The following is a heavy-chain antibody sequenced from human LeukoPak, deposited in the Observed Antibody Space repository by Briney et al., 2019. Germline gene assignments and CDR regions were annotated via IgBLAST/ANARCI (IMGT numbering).Heavy chain of an antibody. Sequence: GGSLRLSCAVSGFTFSSYGMHWVRQAPGTGLEWVAVISYDGSNKYYADSVKGRLTISRDNSKNTLYLQMNSLRAEDTAVYYCARDPAPGGNLNYYYYYMDVWGKGTTVTVSS. V-gene: IGHV3-30*03. CDR3: ARDPAPGGNLNYYYYYMDV. CDR1: GFTFSSYG. J-gene: IGHJ6*03. D-gene: IGHD4-23*01. CDR2: ISYDGSNK.